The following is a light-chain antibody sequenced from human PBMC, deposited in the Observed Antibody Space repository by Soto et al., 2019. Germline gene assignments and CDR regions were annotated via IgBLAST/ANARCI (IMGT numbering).Light chain of an antibody. J-gene: IGKJ5*01. Sequence: DIHMTQSPSSISASLGDRVTLPXRASQSISHYLNWYQQQPGXAPKXXXDHXSSLQRGGPSRLSGSGSAKDFTLPISSLQPEDVANYYCQQSYSTTRTFGQGTRLEIK. CDR3: QQSYSTTRT. CDR1: QSISHY. CDR2: HXS. V-gene: IGKV1-39*01.